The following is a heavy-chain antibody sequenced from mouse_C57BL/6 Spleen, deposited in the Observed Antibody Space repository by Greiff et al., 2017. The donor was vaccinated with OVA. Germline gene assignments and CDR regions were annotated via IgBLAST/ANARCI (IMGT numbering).Heavy chain of an antibody. CDR2: IYPGDGDT. V-gene: IGHV1-80*01. D-gene: IGHD2-5*01. Sequence: VQGVESGAELVKPGASVKISCKASGYAFSSYWMNWVKQRPGKGLEWIGQIYPGDGDTNYNGKFKGKATLTADKSSSTAYMQLSSLTSEDSAVYFCARDGIDSNNYWGQGTTLTVSS. CDR1: GYAFSSYW. J-gene: IGHJ2*01. CDR3: ARDGIDSNNY.